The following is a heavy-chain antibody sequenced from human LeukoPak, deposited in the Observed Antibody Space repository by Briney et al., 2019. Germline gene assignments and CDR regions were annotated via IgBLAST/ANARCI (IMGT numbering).Heavy chain of an antibody. Sequence: GGSLRLSCAVSGITLSNYVMSWVRQVPGKGLEWVAGISGSGGGTNYADSVKGRFTISRDNPKNTLFLQMNNLRAEDTAVYFCAKRGVVIRVILVGFHKEAYYFDSWGQGALVTVSS. CDR3: AKRGVVIRVILVGFHKEAYYFDS. J-gene: IGHJ4*02. CDR2: ISGSGGGT. V-gene: IGHV3-23*01. CDR1: GITLSNYV. D-gene: IGHD3-22*01.